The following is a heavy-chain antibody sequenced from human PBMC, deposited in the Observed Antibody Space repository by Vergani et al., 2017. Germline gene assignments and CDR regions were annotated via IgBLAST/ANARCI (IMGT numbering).Heavy chain of an antibody. J-gene: IGHJ4*02. CDR1: GFTFSTYA. CDR2: LTGGGGST. CDR3: VKAAGSYGSFFDS. D-gene: IGHD1-26*01. V-gene: IGHV3-23*01. Sequence: EVQLLESGGSLKQPGGSVRLSCAASGFTFSTYAMHWVRQAPGKGLEWVSALTGGGGSTYYADSFKGRFIISRDNSRDTLYLQMNSLRPEDTATYYCVKAAGSYGSFFDSWGQGTLVTVSS.